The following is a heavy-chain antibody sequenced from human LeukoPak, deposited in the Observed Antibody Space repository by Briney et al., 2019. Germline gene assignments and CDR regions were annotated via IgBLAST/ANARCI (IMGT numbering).Heavy chain of an antibody. CDR3: ARHTTCYYYYMDV. V-gene: IGHV3-7*01. D-gene: IGHD2/OR15-2a*01. J-gene: IGHJ6*03. Sequence: PGGSLRLSCAASGFKFSSYWMNWVRQAPGKGLEWVANIKQDGSEKYYVDSVKGRFTISRDNAKNSLYLQMNSLRAEDTAVFYCARHTTCYYYYMDVWGKGTTVTVSS. CDR2: IKQDGSEK. CDR1: GFKFSSYW.